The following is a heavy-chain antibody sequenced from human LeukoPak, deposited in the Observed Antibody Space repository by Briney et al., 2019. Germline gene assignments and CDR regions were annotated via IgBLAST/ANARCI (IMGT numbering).Heavy chain of an antibody. CDR3: ARGPFYYYGMDV. V-gene: IGHV4-34*01. Sequence: SETLSLTCAVYGGSFSGYYWSWIRQPPGKGLEWIGEINHSGSTNYNPSLKSRVTISVDTSKNQFSLKLSSVTSADTAVYYCARGPFYYYGMDVWGQGTTVTVSS. CDR2: INHSGST. CDR1: GGSFSGYY. J-gene: IGHJ6*02.